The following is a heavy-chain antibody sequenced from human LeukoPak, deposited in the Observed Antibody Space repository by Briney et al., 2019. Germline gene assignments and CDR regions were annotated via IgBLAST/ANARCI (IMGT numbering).Heavy chain of an antibody. CDR2: IYYSGST. CDR1: GGSISSGGYY. Sequence: PSETLSLTCTVSGGSISSGGYYWSWIRQHPGKGLEWIGYIYYSGSTYYNPSLKSRVTISVDTSKNQFSLKLSSVTAADTAVYYCARGYDFWSGYYSSHGMDVWGQGTTVTVSS. D-gene: IGHD3-3*01. J-gene: IGHJ6*02. V-gene: IGHV4-31*03. CDR3: ARGYDFWSGYYSSHGMDV.